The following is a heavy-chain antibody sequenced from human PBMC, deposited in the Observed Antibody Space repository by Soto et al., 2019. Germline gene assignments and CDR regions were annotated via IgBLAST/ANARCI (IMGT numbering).Heavy chain of an antibody. D-gene: IGHD1-26*01. Sequence: QITLKESGPTLVKPTQTPTLTCTFSGFSLTTDRVGVGWIRQPPGEALEWLAVIYWEDSKTYRPSLESRLTITKDTSKNQVALTMTNMDSLDTATYYCAHAYGGRSLYWGQGTLVTVSS. V-gene: IGHV2-5*02. J-gene: IGHJ4*02. CDR1: GFSLTTDRVG. CDR2: IYWEDSK. CDR3: AHAYGGRSLY.